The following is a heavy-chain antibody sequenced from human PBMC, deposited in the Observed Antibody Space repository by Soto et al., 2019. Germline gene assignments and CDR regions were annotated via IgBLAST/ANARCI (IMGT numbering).Heavy chain of an antibody. D-gene: IGHD3-16*01. J-gene: IGHJ5*02. CDR1: GGSLSSGGYS. CDR2: IYDNGNT. CDR3: ARVGGWFDP. Sequence: QLQLQESGSGLVKPSQTLSLTCAVSGGSLSSGGYSWNWIRQPPGKALEWIGYIYDNGNTYYNPSLKSRVTISVPRSKNQFSLNLTSVTAADTAVYFCARVGGWFDPWGQGTLVTVSA. V-gene: IGHV4-30-2*01.